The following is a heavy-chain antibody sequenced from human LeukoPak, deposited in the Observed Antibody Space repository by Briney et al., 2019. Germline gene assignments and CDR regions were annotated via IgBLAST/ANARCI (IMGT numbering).Heavy chain of an antibody. V-gene: IGHV3-23*01. J-gene: IGHJ4*02. CDR3: ARGSVFTMVRGVAFDY. D-gene: IGHD3-10*01. CDR1: GFTFSSYG. Sequence: GGTLRLSCAASGFTFSSYGMSWVRQAPGKGLEWVSAISGSSGSTYYADSVKGRFTISRDNSKNTLYLQMNSLRAEDTALYYCARGSVFTMVRGVAFDYWGQGTLVTVSS. CDR2: ISGSSGST.